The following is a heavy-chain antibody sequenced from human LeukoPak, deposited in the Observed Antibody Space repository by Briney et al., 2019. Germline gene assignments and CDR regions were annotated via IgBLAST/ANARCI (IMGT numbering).Heavy chain of an antibody. J-gene: IGHJ3*02. CDR1: GYTFTGYY. D-gene: IGHD1-14*01. CDR2: INPNSGGT. CDR3: ARAYCDHFDAFDI. V-gene: IGHV1-2*06. Sequence: GASVKVSCKASGYTFTGYYMHWVRQAPGQGLEWMGRINPNSGGTNYAQKFQGRVTMTRDTSISTAYMELSRLRSDDTAVYYCARAYCDHFDAFDIWGQGTMVTVSS.